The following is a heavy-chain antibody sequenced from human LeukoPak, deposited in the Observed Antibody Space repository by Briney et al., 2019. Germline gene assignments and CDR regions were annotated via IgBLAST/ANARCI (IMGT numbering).Heavy chain of an antibody. CDR1: GFTFSSYG. CDR3: AKDMLDSSGYYGAFDI. V-gene: IGHV3-30*02. CDR2: VRYDDINK. D-gene: IGHD3-22*01. Sequence: TGGSLRLSCAAPGFTFSSYGMHWVRQAPGKGLEWVAFVRYDDINKYYADSVKGRFTISRDNSRNTLYLQMTSLRAEDTAVYYCAKDMLDSSGYYGAFDIWGQGTMVSVSS. J-gene: IGHJ3*02.